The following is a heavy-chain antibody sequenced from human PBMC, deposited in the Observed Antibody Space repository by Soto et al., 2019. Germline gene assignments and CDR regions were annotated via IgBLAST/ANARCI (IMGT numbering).Heavy chain of an antibody. CDR3: ATYSLIWGSYRYTLYYFDY. J-gene: IGHJ4*02. Sequence: ASVKVSCKASGGTFSSYAISWVRQAPGKGLEWMGGFDPEDGETIYAQKFQGRVTMTEDTSTDTAYMELSSLRSEDTAVYYCATYSLIWGSYRYTLYYFDYWGQGTLVTVSS. CDR1: GGTFSSYA. D-gene: IGHD3-16*02. CDR2: FDPEDGET. V-gene: IGHV1-24*01.